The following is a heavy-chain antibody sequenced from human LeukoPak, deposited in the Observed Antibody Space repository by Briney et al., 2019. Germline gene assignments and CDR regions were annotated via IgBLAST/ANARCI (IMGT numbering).Heavy chain of an antibody. Sequence: SETLSLTCTVSGGSISSGSYYWSWIRQPAGKGLEWIGRIYTSGSTNYNPSLKSRVTISVDTSKNQFSLKLSSVTAADTAVYYYARGVTGIDYWGQGTLVTVSS. V-gene: IGHV4-61*02. CDR1: GGSISSGSYY. J-gene: IGHJ4*02. CDR3: ARGVTGIDY. D-gene: IGHD1-20*01. CDR2: IYTSGST.